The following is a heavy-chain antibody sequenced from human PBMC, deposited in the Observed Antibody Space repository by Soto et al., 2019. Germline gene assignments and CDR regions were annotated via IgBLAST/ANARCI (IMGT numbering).Heavy chain of an antibody. V-gene: IGHV1-69*13. D-gene: IGHD2-2*01. J-gene: IGHJ4*02. Sequence: SVKVSCKASGGTFSSYAISWVRQAPGQGXEWMGGIIPIFGTANYAQKFQGRVTTTADESTSTAYMELSSLRSEDTAVYYCARTGYCSSTSCYLTPVDYYFDYWGQGTLVTVSS. CDR2: IIPIFGTA. CDR3: ARTGYCSSTSCYLTPVDYYFDY. CDR1: GGTFSSYA.